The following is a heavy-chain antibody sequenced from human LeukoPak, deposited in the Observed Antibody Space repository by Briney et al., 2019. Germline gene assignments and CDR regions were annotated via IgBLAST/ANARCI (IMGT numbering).Heavy chain of an antibody. CDR3: ARGRLRLVRGVKNWFDP. V-gene: IGHV1-8*01. CDR1: GYTFTSYD. CDR2: MNPNSGNT. J-gene: IGHJ5*02. D-gene: IGHD3-10*01. Sequence: ASVKVSCKASGYTFTSYDINWVRQATGQGLEWMGWMNPNSGNTGYAQKFQGRVTMTRNTSISTAYMELSSLRSEDTAVYYCARGRLRLVRGVKNWFDPWGQGTQVTASS.